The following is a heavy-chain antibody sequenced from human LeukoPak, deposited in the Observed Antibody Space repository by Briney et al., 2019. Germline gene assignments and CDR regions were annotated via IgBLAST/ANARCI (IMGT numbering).Heavy chain of an antibody. J-gene: IGHJ1*01. V-gene: IGHV1-2*02. CDR2: INPNSGGT. D-gene: IGHD2-15*01. CDR3: ARGSGYCSGGSCYRWYFQH. Sequence: GASVKVSCKASGYTFTGYYMHWVRQAPGQGLEWMGWINPNSGGTNYAQKFQGRVTMTRDTSISTAYMELSRLRSDDAAVYYCARGSGYCSGGSCYRWYFQHWGQGTLVTVSS. CDR1: GYTFTGYY.